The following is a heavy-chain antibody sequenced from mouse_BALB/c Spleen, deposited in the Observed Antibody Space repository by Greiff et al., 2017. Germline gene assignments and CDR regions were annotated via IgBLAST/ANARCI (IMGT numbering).Heavy chain of an antibody. CDR1: GYTFTSYW. V-gene: IGHV1-5*01. CDR3: TRDYYDYDGGAFDY. D-gene: IGHD2-4*01. J-gene: IGHJ2*01. Sequence: EVQLVESGTVLARPGASVKMSCKASGYTFTSYWMHWVKQRPGQGLEWIGAIYPGNSDTSYNQKFKGKAKLTAVTSTSTAYMELSSLTNEDSAVYYCTRDYYDYDGGAFDYWGQGTTLTVSS. CDR2: IYPGNSDT.